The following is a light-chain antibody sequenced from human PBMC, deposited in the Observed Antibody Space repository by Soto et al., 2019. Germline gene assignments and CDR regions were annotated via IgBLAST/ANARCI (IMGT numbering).Light chain of an antibody. CDR3: CSYAGRSTSV. CDR1: SSDVGSYNL. V-gene: IGLV2-23*01. Sequence: QSVLTQPASVSGSPGQSITISCTGTSSDVGSYNLVSWYQQHPGKAPKLMIYEGSKRPSGVSNRFSGSKSGNTASLTISGLQAEDEADYYCCSYAGRSTSVFGGGTKVTVL. CDR2: EGS. J-gene: IGLJ2*01.